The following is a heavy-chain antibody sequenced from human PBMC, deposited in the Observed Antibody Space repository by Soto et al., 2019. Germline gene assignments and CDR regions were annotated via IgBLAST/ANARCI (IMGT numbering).Heavy chain of an antibody. V-gene: IGHV3-21*01. J-gene: IGHJ5*02. D-gene: IGHD2-15*01. CDR2: ISSSSSYI. Sequence: GGSLRLSCAASGFTFSSYSMNWVRQAPGKGLEWVSSISSSSSYIYYADSVKGRFTTSRDNAKNSLYLQMNSLRAEDTAVYYCARDHYCSGGSCYRNWFDPWGQGTLVTVSS. CDR3: ARDHYCSGGSCYRNWFDP. CDR1: GFTFSSYS.